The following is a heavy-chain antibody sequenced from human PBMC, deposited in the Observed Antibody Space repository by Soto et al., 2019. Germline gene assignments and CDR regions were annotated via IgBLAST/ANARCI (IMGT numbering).Heavy chain of an antibody. Sequence: ASVTVSCKASGYTFTRYAMHWVRQAPGQRLEWMGWINAGNGNTKYSQKFQGRVTITRDTSASTAYMELSSLRSEDTAVYYCAGGTSTYYYGMDVWGQGTTVTVS. J-gene: IGHJ6*02. V-gene: IGHV1-3*01. CDR2: INAGNGNT. CDR3: AGGTSTYYYGMDV. CDR1: GYTFTRYA.